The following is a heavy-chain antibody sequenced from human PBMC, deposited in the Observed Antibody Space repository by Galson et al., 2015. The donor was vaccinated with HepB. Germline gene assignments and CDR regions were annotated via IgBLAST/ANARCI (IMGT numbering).Heavy chain of an antibody. CDR1: GFSIRNNW. D-gene: IGHD3-16*01. J-gene: IGHJ4*02. V-gene: IGHV3-74*01. Sequence: LRLSCAASGFSIRNNWMHWVRQVPGKGLVWVSRINEDGSTTNYADSVKGRFTISKDNAKNTLHLQMNNQRAEDTAVYYCSRDTFGPYDYWGQGTLVTVSS. CDR3: SRDTFGPYDY. CDR2: INEDGSTT.